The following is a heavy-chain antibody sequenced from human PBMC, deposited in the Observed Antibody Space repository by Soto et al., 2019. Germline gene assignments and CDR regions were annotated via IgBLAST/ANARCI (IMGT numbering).Heavy chain of an antibody. J-gene: IGHJ4*02. CDR3: GRTSSGSNFERDY. Sequence: GGSLRLSCAASGFTFCSYWMTWVRKAPGKGLEWVDNTHRDGSHKTHVASVKGRFTLSRDNAQNSLYLDMNSLIDDDTAIYYCGRTSSGSNFERDYWGPGTLVNVSS. D-gene: IGHD1-26*01. V-gene: IGHV3-7*01. CDR1: GFTFCSYW. CDR2: THRDGSHK.